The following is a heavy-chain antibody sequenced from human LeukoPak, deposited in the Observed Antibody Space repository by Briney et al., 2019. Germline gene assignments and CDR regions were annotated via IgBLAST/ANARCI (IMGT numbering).Heavy chain of an antibody. Sequence: GDSLKISCKAFGHSFTDNWIGWVRHMPGKGLEWMGVIYPGDFRIRYNPSFQGQVTISVDKSISTAYLQWSSLKASDTAIYYCAGRKVSSPWSDPLGQGTLVTGSS. V-gene: IGHV5-51*01. CDR3: AGRKVSSPWSDP. CDR2: IYPGDFRI. CDR1: GHSFTDNW. D-gene: IGHD6-19*01. J-gene: IGHJ5*02.